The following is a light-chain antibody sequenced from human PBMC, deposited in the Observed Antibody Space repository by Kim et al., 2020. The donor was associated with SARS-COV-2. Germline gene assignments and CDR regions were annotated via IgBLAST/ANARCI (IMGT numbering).Light chain of an antibody. CDR2: GAS. Sequence: STGERATLSCRASLSVSSDLAWYQQKPGQAPRLLIYGASTRATGIPARFSGSGSGTEFTLTISSLQSEDFVIYYCQQYNNWRPITFGQGTRLEIK. J-gene: IGKJ5*01. V-gene: IGKV3-15*01. CDR3: QQYNNWRPIT. CDR1: LSVSSD.